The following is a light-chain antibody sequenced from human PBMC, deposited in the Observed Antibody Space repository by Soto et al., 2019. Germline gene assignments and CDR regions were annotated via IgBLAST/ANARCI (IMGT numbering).Light chain of an antibody. CDR1: QSVSSSY. CDR3: HQYGSSPLT. CDR2: GAS. Sequence: EIVLPQSPGTLSLSPGERATLSCRASQSVSSSYLAWYQQKPGQAPRLLIYGASSRATGIPDRFSGSGSGTDFTLTISRLEPEDFAVYYWHQYGSSPLTFGGGTKVEIK. V-gene: IGKV3-20*01. J-gene: IGKJ4*02.